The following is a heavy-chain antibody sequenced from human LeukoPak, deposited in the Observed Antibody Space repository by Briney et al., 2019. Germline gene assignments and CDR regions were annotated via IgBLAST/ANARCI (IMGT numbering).Heavy chain of an antibody. V-gene: IGHV3-23*01. CDR2: ISGSGGAT. CDR3: AKDERGDYLPPYYFDY. J-gene: IGHJ4*02. CDR1: GFTFSSYA. D-gene: IGHD4-17*01. Sequence: GGSLALSCAASGFTFSSYAMSWVRQAPGKGLEWVSTISGSGGATYSADSVKGRLDISRDNSKNTLYLQMNSLRAEDTAVYYCAKDERGDYLPPYYFDYWGQGTLVTVSS.